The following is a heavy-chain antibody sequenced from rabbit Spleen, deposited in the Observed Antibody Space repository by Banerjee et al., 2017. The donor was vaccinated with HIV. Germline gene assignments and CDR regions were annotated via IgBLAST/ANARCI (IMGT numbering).Heavy chain of an antibody. Sequence: QEHLEESGGGLVKPETSLTLTCKASGFSFSDRDVMCWVRQAPGKGLEWIACINTATGKAVYASWAKGRFTISKTSSTTVTLQMTSLTVADTATYFCARNYVNAFDPWGQGTLVTVS. CDR2: INTATGKA. V-gene: IGHV1S45*01. CDR1: GFSFSDRDV. CDR3: ARNYVNAFDP. J-gene: IGHJ2*01. D-gene: IGHD1-1*01.